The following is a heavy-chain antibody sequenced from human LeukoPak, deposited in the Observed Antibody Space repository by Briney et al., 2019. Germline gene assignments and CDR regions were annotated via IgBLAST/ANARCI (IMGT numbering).Heavy chain of an antibody. D-gene: IGHD2-2*01. CDR3: ARRFVPAAMPAFDI. Sequence: SQTLSLTCTVSGGSISSGDYYWSWLRQPPGKGLEWIGYIYYSGSTYYNPSLKSRVTISVDTSKNQFSLKLSSVTAADTAVYYCARRFVPAAMPAFDIWGQGTMVTVSS. V-gene: IGHV4-30-4*08. CDR1: GGSISSGDYY. J-gene: IGHJ3*02. CDR2: IYYSGST.